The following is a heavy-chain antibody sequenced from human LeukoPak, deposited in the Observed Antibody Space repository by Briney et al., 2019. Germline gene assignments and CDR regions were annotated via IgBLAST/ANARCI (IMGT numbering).Heavy chain of an antibody. J-gene: IGHJ4*02. D-gene: IGHD6-13*01. Sequence: SETLSLTCTVSGVSITSYYWSWIRQPPGKGLEWIGYFYYSGSTNYNPSLKSRVSISVDTSKNQFSLKLTSVTAADTAVYYCARVRWVGQQLVPLYYFDYWGQGTLVTVSS. V-gene: IGHV4-59*01. CDR3: ARVRWVGQQLVPLYYFDY. CDR1: GVSITSYY. CDR2: FYYSGST.